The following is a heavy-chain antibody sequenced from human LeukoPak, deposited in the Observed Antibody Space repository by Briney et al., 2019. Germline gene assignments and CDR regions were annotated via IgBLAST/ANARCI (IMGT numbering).Heavy chain of an antibody. D-gene: IGHD2/OR15-2a*01. CDR2: ISSSSSYI. Sequence: PGGSLRLSCAASGFTFSSYSMNWVRQAPGKGLEWVSSISSSSSYIYYADSVKGRFTISRDNAKNSVYLQMNSLRAEDTGVYYCAREVVIVPDYYYYGLDVWGQGTTVTVSS. J-gene: IGHJ6*02. CDR3: AREVVIVPDYYYYGLDV. V-gene: IGHV3-21*04. CDR1: GFTFSSYS.